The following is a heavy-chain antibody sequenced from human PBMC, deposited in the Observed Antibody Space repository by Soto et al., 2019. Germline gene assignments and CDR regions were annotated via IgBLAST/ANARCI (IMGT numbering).Heavy chain of an antibody. CDR1: GGSISSGGYY. D-gene: IGHD6-13*01. CDR3: ARETSAAAGETFDY. CDR2: IYYSGST. V-gene: IGHV4-31*03. J-gene: IGHJ4*02. Sequence: SETLSLTCTVSGGSISSGGYYWSWIRQHPGKGLEWIGYIYYSGSTYYNPSLKSRVTISVDTSKNQFSLKLSSVTAADTAVYYCARETSAAAGETFDYWGQGTLVTSPQ.